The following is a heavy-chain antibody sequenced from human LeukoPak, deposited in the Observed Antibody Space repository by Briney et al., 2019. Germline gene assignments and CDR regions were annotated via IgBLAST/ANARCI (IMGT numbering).Heavy chain of an antibody. CDR3: GRVRPGDADY. V-gene: IGHV3-7*01. D-gene: IGHD1-26*01. CDR1: GFTFNTYW. J-gene: IGHJ4*02. CDR2: ISPDGSGK. Sequence: PGGSLRLPFSASGFTFNTYWITWVRQAPGEGLEWVASISPDGSGKYYMDSVKGRFTISRDNAKNSLFLQMNSLRAEDTAVHYCGRVRPGDADYWGQGTLVTVSS.